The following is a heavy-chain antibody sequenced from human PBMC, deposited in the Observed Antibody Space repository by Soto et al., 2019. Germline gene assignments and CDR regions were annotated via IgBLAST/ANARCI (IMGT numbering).Heavy chain of an antibody. CDR2: FFHTGTA. CDR1: GDAITRHY. Sequence: QVQLLESGPGLVKPSGTLSLNCSVSGDAITRHYWSWIRQSPGKGLEWLGYFFHTGTALYNPSLRSSVSMSVDTSKNQFSLKLTSVIPADTAVYFCARNYGGNSQFFDLWGRGTLVTVSS. V-gene: IGHV4-59*11. CDR3: ARNYGGNSQFFDL. D-gene: IGHD4-17*01. J-gene: IGHJ2*01.